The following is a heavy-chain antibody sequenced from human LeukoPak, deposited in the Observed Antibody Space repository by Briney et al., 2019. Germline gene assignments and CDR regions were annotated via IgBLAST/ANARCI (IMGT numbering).Heavy chain of an antibody. CDR2: FHYSGST. CDR3: TRRGGSSSSDWFDP. Sequence: PSETLSLTCTVSGASIGSYYWSWIRQPPGKGLECIGYFHYSGSTNYNPSLKSRVTISVDTSRKQFSLKLNSVTAADTAVYYCTRRGGSSSSDWFDPWGQGTLVIVSS. V-gene: IGHV4-59*08. CDR1: GASIGSYY. D-gene: IGHD6-6*01. J-gene: IGHJ5*02.